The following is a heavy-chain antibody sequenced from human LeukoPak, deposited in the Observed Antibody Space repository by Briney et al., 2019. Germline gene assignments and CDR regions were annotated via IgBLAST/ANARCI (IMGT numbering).Heavy chain of an antibody. CDR1: GGSISSSSYY. J-gene: IGHJ4*02. V-gene: IGHV4-39*01. CDR2: IYYSGST. D-gene: IGHD6-19*01. CDR3: ARRSSSGWSPHRGFDY. Sequence: SETLSLTCTVSGGSISSSSYYWGWIRQPPGKGLEWIGSIYYSGSTYYNPSLKSRVTISVDTSKNQFSLKLSSVTAADTAVYYCARRSSSGWSPHRGFDYWGQGTLVTVSS.